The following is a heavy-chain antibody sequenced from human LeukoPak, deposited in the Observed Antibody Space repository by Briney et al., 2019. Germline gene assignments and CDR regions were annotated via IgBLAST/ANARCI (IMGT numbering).Heavy chain of an antibody. Sequence: GGSLRLSCAASGFTFDDYAMHWVRQAPGKGLEWVSLISWDGGSTYYADSVKGRFTISRDNAKNSLYLQMNSLRAEDTAVYYCAREGPYCSTTSCHQALDYWGQGTLVTVSS. CDR2: ISWDGGST. J-gene: IGHJ4*02. CDR1: GFTFDDYA. CDR3: AREGPYCSTTSCHQALDY. V-gene: IGHV3-43D*03. D-gene: IGHD2-2*01.